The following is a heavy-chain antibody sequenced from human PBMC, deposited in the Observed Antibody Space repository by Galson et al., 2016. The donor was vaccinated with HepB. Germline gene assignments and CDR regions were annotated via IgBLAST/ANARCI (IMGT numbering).Heavy chain of an antibody. D-gene: IGHD4-17*01. CDR2: VSFDGRNT. CDR3: TRAAAGLTATTTLA. Sequence: SLRLSCAGSGFDFNDSSIHWVRQSPGKGLEWVAGVSFDGRNTYYADSVKGRFIISRDSSKKTVYLQMDSLRSKDTAVYYCTRAAAGLTATTTLAWGQGLLVTVSS. V-gene: IGHV3-30-3*01. J-gene: IGHJ5*02. CDR1: GFDFNDSS.